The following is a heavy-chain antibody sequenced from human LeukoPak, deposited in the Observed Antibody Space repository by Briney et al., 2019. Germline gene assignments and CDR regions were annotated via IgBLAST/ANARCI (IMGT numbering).Heavy chain of an antibody. D-gene: IGHD3-10*01. CDR3: ARGLYYGSGGYNWFDP. CDR1: GGSISSSSYY. V-gene: IGHV4-39*07. CDR2: IYYSGST. Sequence: SETLSLTCTVSGGSISSSSYYWGWIRQPPGKGLEWIGSIYYSGSTYYNPSLKSRVTISVDTSKNQFSLKLSSVTAADTAVYYCARGLYYGSGGYNWFDPWGQGTLVTVSS. J-gene: IGHJ5*02.